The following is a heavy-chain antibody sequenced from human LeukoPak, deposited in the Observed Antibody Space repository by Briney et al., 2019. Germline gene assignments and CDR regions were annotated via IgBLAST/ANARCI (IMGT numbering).Heavy chain of an antibody. D-gene: IGHD6-19*01. CDR1: DGSISSYY. J-gene: IGHJ4*02. CDR3: ARHHYVAGTSGVLDY. CDR2: IYYSGST. V-gene: IGHV4-59*08. Sequence: SETLSLTCTVSDGSISSYYWSWIRQPPGKGLEWIGYIYYSGSTNYNPSLKSRVTISVDTSKNQFSLKLSSVTAADTAVYYCARHHYVAGTSGVLDYWGQGTLVTVSS.